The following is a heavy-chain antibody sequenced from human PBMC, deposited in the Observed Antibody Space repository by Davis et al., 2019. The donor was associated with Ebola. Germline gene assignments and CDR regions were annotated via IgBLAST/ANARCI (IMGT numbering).Heavy chain of an antibody. CDR1: GGSISSSNW. J-gene: IGHJ6*04. D-gene: IGHD3-10*01. V-gene: IGHV4-4*02. Sequence: SETLSLTCDVSGGSISSSNWWRWVRQPPGKGLEWIGEIYHSGSTNYNPSLKSRVTISVDKSKNQFPLKLSSVTAADTAVYYCARVGLLWFGELLYHYYGMDVWGKGTTVTVSS. CDR2: IYHSGST. CDR3: ARVGLLWFGELLYHYYGMDV.